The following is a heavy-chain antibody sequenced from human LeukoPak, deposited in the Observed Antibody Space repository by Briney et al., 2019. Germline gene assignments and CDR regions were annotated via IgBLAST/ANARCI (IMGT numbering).Heavy chain of an antibody. CDR1: GFTFSNYW. D-gene: IGHD1-14*01. Sequence: GGSLRLSCAASGFTFSNYWMSWVRQAPGKGLEWVANIKQDGSEKYYVDSVKGRFTISRDNAKNSLYPQMNSLRAEDTAVYYCARGESRIYYWGQGTLVTVSS. CDR2: IKQDGSEK. CDR3: ARGESRIYY. J-gene: IGHJ4*02. V-gene: IGHV3-7*01.